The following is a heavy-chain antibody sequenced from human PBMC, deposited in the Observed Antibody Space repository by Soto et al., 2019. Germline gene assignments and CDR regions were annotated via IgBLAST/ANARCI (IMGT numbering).Heavy chain of an antibody. CDR1: GGSISSGDYY. Sequence: PSETLSLTCSVSGGSISSGDYYWTWIRQPPGKGLEWIGYISYSGSTFYSPSLKRRVTISVDRSKNQFSLKLSSVTAADTAVYYCARGQAAAPAMDVWGQGTKVTVSS. V-gene: IGHV4-30-4*01. CDR3: ARGQAAAPAMDV. CDR2: ISYSGST. D-gene: IGHD6-13*01. J-gene: IGHJ6*02.